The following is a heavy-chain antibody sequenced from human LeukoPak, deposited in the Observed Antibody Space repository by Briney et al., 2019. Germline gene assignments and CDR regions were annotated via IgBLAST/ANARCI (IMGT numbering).Heavy chain of an antibody. Sequence: GGSLRLSCAASGFTFSSYNMNWVRQAPGNGLEWLSSISSSSTYKYYADSVKGRFTISRDNAKNSLYLQMNSLRAEDTAVYYCARPHNYDFWSGPSRWGQGTLVTVSS. D-gene: IGHD3-3*01. CDR2: ISSSSTYK. CDR3: ARPHNYDFWSGPSR. V-gene: IGHV3-21*01. CDR1: GFTFSSYN. J-gene: IGHJ4*02.